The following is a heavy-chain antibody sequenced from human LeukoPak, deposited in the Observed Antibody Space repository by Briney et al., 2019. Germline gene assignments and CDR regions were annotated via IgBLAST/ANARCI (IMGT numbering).Heavy chain of an antibody. CDR1: GYTFTGYY. J-gene: IGHJ4*02. CDR2: INPNSGDT. CDR3: AKRGITAQYYFDY. Sequence: ASVKVSCEASGYTFTGYYLHWVRQAPGQGLEWMGWINPNSGDTNYAQKFQGRVTMTRDTSISTAYMELSRLRSGDTAVYYCAKRGITAQYYFDYWGQGTLVTVSS. V-gene: IGHV1-2*02. D-gene: IGHD6-13*01.